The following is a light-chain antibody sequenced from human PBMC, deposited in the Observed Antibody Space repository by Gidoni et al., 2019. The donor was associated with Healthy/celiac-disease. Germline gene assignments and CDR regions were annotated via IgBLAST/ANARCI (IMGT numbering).Light chain of an antibody. Sequence: PGTQALSPGERATLSCRASQRVSSSYLAWYQQKPGQAPRLLIYGASSRATGIPARFSGSGSGTDFTLTISRLEPEDFAVYYCQQYGSSPSTFGQGTKLEIK. J-gene: IGKJ2*01. V-gene: IGKV3-20*01. CDR2: GAS. CDR1: QRVSSSY. CDR3: QQYGSSPST.